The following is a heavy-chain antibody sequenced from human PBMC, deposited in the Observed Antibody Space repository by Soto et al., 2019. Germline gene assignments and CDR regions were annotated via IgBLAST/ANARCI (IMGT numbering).Heavy chain of an antibody. D-gene: IGHD3-3*01. J-gene: IGHJ4*02. CDR1: GYTFNSYG. CDR3: ARYFWSGQLPFYFDQ. Sequence: QVLLVQSGAEVKKPGASVKVSCQASGYTFNSYGVSWVRQAPGQGLEWMGWISAYNGNTKYSQNLQGRVTMTIDTTTSSAYLEVRSLRSDDTAIYYWARYFWSGQLPFYFDQWGQGTLVTVSS. CDR2: ISAYNGNT. V-gene: IGHV1-18*01.